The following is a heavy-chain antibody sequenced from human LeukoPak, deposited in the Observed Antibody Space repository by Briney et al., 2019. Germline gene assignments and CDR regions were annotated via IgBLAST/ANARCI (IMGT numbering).Heavy chain of an antibody. D-gene: IGHD4-23*01. J-gene: IGHJ4*02. CDR1: GGSFSGYY. CDR3: AGHLRWFDY. CDR2: IDHSEST. Sequence: SETLSLTCAVCGGSFSGYYWSWIRQPPGKGLEWIGEIDHSESTNYNPSLKSRVTISVDTSKNQFSLKLGSVTAADTAVYYCAGHLRWFDYWGQGTLVTVSS. V-gene: IGHV4-34*01.